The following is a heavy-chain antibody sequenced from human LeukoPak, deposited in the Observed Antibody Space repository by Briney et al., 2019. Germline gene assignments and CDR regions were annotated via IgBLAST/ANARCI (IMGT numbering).Heavy chain of an antibody. Sequence: GGSLRLSCAASGFTFSSYGMHWVRQAPGKGLEWVAVISYDGSSKYYADSVKGRLTISRDNSKNTLYLQMNSLRAEDTAVYYCTRDSSSGSYFDYWGQGTLVTVSS. CDR1: GFTFSSYG. D-gene: IGHD3-22*01. V-gene: IGHV3-30*03. J-gene: IGHJ4*02. CDR2: ISYDGSSK. CDR3: TRDSSSGSYFDY.